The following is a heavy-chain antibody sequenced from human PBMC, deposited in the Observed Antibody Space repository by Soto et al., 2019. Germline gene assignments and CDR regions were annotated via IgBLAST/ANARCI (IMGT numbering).Heavy chain of an antibody. CDR3: ARAGATVTTYSDY. CDR2: ISGSSGHT. V-gene: IGHV1-18*01. CDR1: GYSFTTYG. D-gene: IGHD4-17*01. Sequence: QAQLVQSGAEVKKPGASVKVSCKASGYSFTTYGINWVRQAPGQGLEWMGWISGSSGHTDYVEKLQGRVSMTTDTSTSTAYMELRSLRSDDTAVYYCARAGATVTTYSDYWGQGTLVTVSS. J-gene: IGHJ4*02.